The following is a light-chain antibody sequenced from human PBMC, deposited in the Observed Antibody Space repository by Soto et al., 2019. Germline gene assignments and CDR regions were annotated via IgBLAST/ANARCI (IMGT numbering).Light chain of an antibody. J-gene: IGLJ1*01. Sequence: QSVLTQPASVSGSPGQSITISCTGTSSDVGGYNYVSWYQQHPGKAPKLMIYDVSDRPSGVSNRFSGSKSGNTASLTISGLQAEDEADYYCNSYTSNNTQVFGTGTQLTVL. CDR3: NSYTSNNTQV. CDR1: SSDVGGYNY. V-gene: IGLV2-14*01. CDR2: DVS.